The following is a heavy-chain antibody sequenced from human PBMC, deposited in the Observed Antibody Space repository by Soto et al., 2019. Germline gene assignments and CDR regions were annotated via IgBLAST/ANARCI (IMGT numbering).Heavy chain of an antibody. CDR1: GFTFSNYA. Sequence: EVQMLESGGGLVQPGGSLRLSCAASGFTFSNYAMSWVRQAPGKGLEWVSSISGSGGNTYYADSVKGRFTISRDNSKNTLYVQMNSLRDEDTAVYFCAKDARGYFGGYYNFDHWGQGTLVTVSS. CDR2: ISGSGGNT. V-gene: IGHV3-23*01. D-gene: IGHD1-26*01. J-gene: IGHJ4*02. CDR3: AKDARGYFGGYYNFDH.